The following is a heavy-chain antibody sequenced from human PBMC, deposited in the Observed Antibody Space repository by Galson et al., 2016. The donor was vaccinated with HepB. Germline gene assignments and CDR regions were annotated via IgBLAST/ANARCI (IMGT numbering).Heavy chain of an antibody. CDR3: ARDPTRYYEGSGYSWYFDL. CDR2: ITHDERYQ. V-gene: IGHV3-21*01. J-gene: IGHJ2*01. Sequence: SLRLSCAVSGFTFSSYCMTWVRQAPGKGLEWVSSITHDERYQNYGDSVKGRFTISRDNAKNSLYLQMNSLTAEDTAIYFCARDPTRYYEGSGYSWYFDLWGRGTLVTVSS. CDR1: GFTFSSYC. D-gene: IGHD3-22*01.